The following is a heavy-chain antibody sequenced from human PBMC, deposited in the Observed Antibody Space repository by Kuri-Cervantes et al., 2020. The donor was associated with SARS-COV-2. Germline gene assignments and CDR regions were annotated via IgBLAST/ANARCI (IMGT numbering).Heavy chain of an antibody. CDR1: GYTFTGYY. D-gene: IGHD3-10*01. J-gene: IGHJ4*02. CDR3: AVGRNYGPEPGKESLDY. V-gene: IGHV1-2*04. Sequence: ASVKVSCKASGYTFTGYYMHWVRQAPGQGLEWMGWINPNSGGTDYAQKFQGWVTMTRDTSISTAYMALSRLTSDDTAVYYCAVGRNYGPEPGKESLDYWGQGTLVTVSS. CDR2: INPNSGGT.